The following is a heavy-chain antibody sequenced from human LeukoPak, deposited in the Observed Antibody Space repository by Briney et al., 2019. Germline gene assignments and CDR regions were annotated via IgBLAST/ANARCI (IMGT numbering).Heavy chain of an antibody. V-gene: IGHV3-66*01. Sequence: GGSLRLSCVVSGFTFSGNHMNWVRQAPGKGLEWVSVIYSDGDTYYADSVKGRFTISRDNAKNTLYLQMNSLRAEDTAVYYCARDLGISWFDPWGQGTLVTVSS. CDR1: GFTFSGNH. J-gene: IGHJ5*02. CDR2: IYSDGDT. D-gene: IGHD3-10*01. CDR3: ARDLGISWFDP.